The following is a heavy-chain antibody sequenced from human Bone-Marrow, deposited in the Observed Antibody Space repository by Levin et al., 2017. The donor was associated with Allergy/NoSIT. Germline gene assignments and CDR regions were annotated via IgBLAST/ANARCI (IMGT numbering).Heavy chain of an antibody. CDR3: ARGSIAARPWVDYFDY. CDR1: GYTFTSYA. CDR2: INAGNGNT. J-gene: IGHJ4*02. V-gene: IGHV1-3*01. Sequence: ASVKVSCKASGYTFTSYAMHWVRQAPGQRLEWMGWINAGNGNTKYSQKFQGRVTITRDTSASTAYMELSSLRSEDTAVYYCARGSIAARPWVDYFDYWGQGTLVTVSS. D-gene: IGHD6-6*01.